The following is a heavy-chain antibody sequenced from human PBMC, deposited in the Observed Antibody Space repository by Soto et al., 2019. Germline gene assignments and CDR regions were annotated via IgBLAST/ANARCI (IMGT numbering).Heavy chain of an antibody. CDR3: ARPIGALSTTDFTY. CDR2: IYPSDSDT. CDR1: GYHFTNYW. J-gene: IGHJ4*02. V-gene: IGHV5-51*01. D-gene: IGHD3-22*01. Sequence: GESLKISGKGSGYHFTNYWIGWVRQMPGKGLEWMGFIYPSDSDTRYSPSFQGQVTISADKSISTVYLQWSSLKASDTAMYYCARPIGALSTTDFTYWGQGTLVTVSS.